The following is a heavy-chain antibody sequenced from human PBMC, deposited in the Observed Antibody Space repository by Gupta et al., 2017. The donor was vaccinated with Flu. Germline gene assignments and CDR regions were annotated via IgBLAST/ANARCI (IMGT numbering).Heavy chain of an antibody. CDR3: AKASREPDSMYYHNYGLDV. CDR2: ISGSGGSV. D-gene: IGHD1-26*01. V-gene: IGHV3-23*01. J-gene: IGHJ6*02. Sequence: KGLGWVSGISGSGGSVYYADSVKGRFTISRDNSKNTVYLQMNSLRADDTAVYYCAKASREPDSMYYHNYGLDVWGQGTTVTVSS.